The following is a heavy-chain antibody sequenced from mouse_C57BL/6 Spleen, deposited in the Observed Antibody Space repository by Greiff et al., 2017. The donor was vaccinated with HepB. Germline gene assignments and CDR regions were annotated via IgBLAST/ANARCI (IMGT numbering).Heavy chain of an antibody. CDR2: ILPGSGST. J-gene: IGHJ4*01. CDR1: GYTFTGYW. Sequence: VQLQQSGAELMKPGASVKLSCKATGYTFTGYWIEWVKQRPGHGLEWIGEILPGSGSTNYNEKLKGKATFTADTSSKTAYMQLSSLTTADSAIYYCASGLYHYAMDYWGQGTSVTVSS. V-gene: IGHV1-9*01. D-gene: IGHD3-1*01. CDR3: ASGLYHYAMDY.